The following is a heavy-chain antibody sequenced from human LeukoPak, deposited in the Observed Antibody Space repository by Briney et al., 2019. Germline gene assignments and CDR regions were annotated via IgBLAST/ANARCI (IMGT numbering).Heavy chain of an antibody. D-gene: IGHD4-11*01. V-gene: IGHV1-69*06. J-gene: IGHJ3*02. Sequence: ASVKLSFKASGGTFSSYAISWVRQAPGQGLEWMGGIIPIFGTANYAQKFQGRVTITADKSTSTAYMELSSLRSEDTAVYYCARAPYSNYDAFDIWGQGTMVTVSS. CDR2: IIPIFGTA. CDR3: ARAPYSNYDAFDI. CDR1: GGTFSSYA.